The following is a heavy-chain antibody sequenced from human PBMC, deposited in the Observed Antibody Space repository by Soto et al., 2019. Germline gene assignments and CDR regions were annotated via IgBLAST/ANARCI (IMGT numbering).Heavy chain of an antibody. CDR2: INPNSGGT. CDR3: ARETYYYDSSGYTHFDY. Sequence: QVQLVQSGAEVKKPGASVKVSCKASGYTFPGYYMHWVRQAPGQGLEWMGWINPNSGGTNYAQKFQGWVTMTRDTSISTAYMELSRLRSDDTAVYYCARETYYYDSSGYTHFDYWGQGTLVTVSS. J-gene: IGHJ4*02. D-gene: IGHD3-22*01. V-gene: IGHV1-2*04. CDR1: GYTFPGYY.